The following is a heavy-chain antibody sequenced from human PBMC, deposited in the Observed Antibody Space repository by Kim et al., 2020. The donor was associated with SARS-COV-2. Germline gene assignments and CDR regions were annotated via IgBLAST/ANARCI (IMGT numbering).Heavy chain of an antibody. V-gene: IGHV3-23*01. Sequence: EDSVKGRFTISRDNSKNTLYLQMNSLRAEDTAVYYCAKGSLGWLVGGGNYWGQGTLVTVSS. D-gene: IGHD6-19*01. J-gene: IGHJ4*02. CDR3: AKGSLGWLVGGGNY.